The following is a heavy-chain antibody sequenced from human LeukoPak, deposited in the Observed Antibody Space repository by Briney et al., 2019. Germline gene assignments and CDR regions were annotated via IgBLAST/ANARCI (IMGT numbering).Heavy chain of an antibody. CDR3: AKGSGYSGYEAFDY. D-gene: IGHD5-12*01. J-gene: IGHJ4*02. Sequence: GGSLRLSCAASGFTYSSYAMSWVRQAPGKGLEWVSAISGSGGSKYYADSVKGRFTISRDNSKNTQYLQMNSLRAEDTAVYYCAKGSGYSGYEAFDYWGQGTLVTVSS. V-gene: IGHV3-23*01. CDR2: ISGSGGSK. CDR1: GFTYSSYA.